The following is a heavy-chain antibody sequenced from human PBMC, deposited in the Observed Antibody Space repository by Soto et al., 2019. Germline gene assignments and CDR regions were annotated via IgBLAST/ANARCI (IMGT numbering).Heavy chain of an antibody. D-gene: IGHD1-1*01. CDR3: ARGRRNPPSVYYYFYMDV. CDR2: MWSDGAKT. V-gene: IGHV3-33*01. Sequence: QVQMEQSGGGVVQPGRSLRLSCAASGFSLTSYGLQWVRQAPGKGLECVAVMWSDGAKTAYADSVKGRFIVSRDTSENSVHLQMNSLRGEDTAVYYCARGRRNPPSVYYYFYMDVWGTGSTVTVS. J-gene: IGHJ6*03. CDR1: GFSLTSYG.